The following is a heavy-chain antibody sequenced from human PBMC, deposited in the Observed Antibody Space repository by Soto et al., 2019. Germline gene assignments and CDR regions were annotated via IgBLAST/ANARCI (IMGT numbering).Heavy chain of an antibody. CDR3: ARPYCRTTGCSP. D-gene: IGHD2-2*01. V-gene: IGHV3-11*01. Sequence: GGSLRLSCAASGFTFSDYYMSWIRQAPGKGLEWVAYISTSGSTIYYADSVKGRLTISRDNARNSLYLQMNSLRAEDTAVYYCARPYCRTTGCSPWGQGTLVTLSS. J-gene: IGHJ5*02. CDR1: GFTFSDYY. CDR2: ISTSGSTI.